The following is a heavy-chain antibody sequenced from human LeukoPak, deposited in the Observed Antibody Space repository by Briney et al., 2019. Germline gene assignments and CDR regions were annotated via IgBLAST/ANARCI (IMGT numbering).Heavy chain of an antibody. CDR1: GFTFSSYS. V-gene: IGHV3-21*01. J-gene: IGHJ4*02. CDR2: ISSGTRYI. CDR3: ASVRDGYNYYY. D-gene: IGHD5-24*01. Sequence: PGGSLRLSCAASGFTFSSYSMNWVRQAPGKGLEWVSSISSGTRYIYYADSVKGRFTISRDNAKNSLYLQMNSLRAEDTAVYYCASVRDGYNYYYWGQGTLVTVSS.